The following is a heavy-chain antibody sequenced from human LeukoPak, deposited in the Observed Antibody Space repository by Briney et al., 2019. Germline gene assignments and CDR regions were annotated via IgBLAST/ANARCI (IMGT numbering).Heavy chain of an antibody. CDR1: GYTFTSYG. Sequence: WASVKVSCKASGYTFTSYGISWVRQAPGQGLEWMGWISANDGNTDYPQKLQGRVTMTTDTSTSTAYMELRSLRSDDTAAYYCARESHVTREDYWGQGTLVTVSS. J-gene: IGHJ4*02. D-gene: IGHD3-10*01. CDR2: ISANDGNT. CDR3: ARESHVTREDY. V-gene: IGHV1-18*01.